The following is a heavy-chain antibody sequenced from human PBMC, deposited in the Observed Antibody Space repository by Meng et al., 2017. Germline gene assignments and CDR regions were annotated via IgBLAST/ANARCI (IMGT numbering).Heavy chain of an antibody. CDR1: GFTFDDYA. V-gene: IGHV3-9*03. CDR2: ISWNSGSI. CDR3: ARGLQGYYDSSGYDAPFFDI. J-gene: IGHJ3*02. D-gene: IGHD3-22*01. Sequence: SLKISCAASGFTFDDYAMHWVRQAPGKGLEWVSGISWNSGSIDYADSVKGRFTISRDNAKNSLYLQMNSLRAEDMAVYYCARGLQGYYDSSGYDAPFFDIWGQGTMVTVSS.